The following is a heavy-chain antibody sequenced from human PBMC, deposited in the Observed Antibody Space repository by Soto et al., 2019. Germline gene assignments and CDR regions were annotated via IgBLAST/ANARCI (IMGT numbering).Heavy chain of an antibody. Sequence: SLRLSCAASGFTFSSYAMHWVRQAPGKGLEWVAVISYDGSNKYYADSVKGRFTISRDNSKNTLYLQMNSLRAEDTAVYYCARDRRLYCGGDCSPSFDYWGQGPLVTVSS. V-gene: IGHV3-30-3*01. CDR1: GFTFSSYA. J-gene: IGHJ4*02. CDR3: ARDRRLYCGGDCSPSFDY. CDR2: ISYDGSNK. D-gene: IGHD2-21*02.